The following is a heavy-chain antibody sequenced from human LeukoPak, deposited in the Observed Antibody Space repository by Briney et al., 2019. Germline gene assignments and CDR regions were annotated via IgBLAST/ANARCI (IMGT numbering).Heavy chain of an antibody. CDR2: ISYDGSNK. CDR1: GFTFSSYG. J-gene: IGHJ4*02. CDR3: AKEYPSSSWYGDYFDY. V-gene: IGHV3-30*18. Sequence: GGSLRLYCAASGFTFSSYGMHWVRQAPGKGLEWVAVISYDGSNKYYADSVKGRFTISRDNSKNTLYLQMNSLRGEDTAVYYCAKEYPSSSWYGDYFDYWGQGTLVTVSS. D-gene: IGHD6-13*01.